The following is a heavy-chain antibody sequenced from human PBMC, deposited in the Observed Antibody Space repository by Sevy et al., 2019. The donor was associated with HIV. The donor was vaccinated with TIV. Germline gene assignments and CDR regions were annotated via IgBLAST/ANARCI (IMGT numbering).Heavy chain of an antibody. V-gene: IGHV4-34*01. J-gene: IGHJ4*02. D-gene: IGHD2-15*01. Sequence: SETLSLTCAVYGGSFSGYYWSWIRQPPGKGLEWIGEINHSGSTNYNPALKSRVTISVATSKNQFSLKLSSVTAADTAVYYCARGQNEDCSGGSCYRGDFDYWGQGTLVTVSS. CDR2: INHSGST. CDR1: GGSFSGYY. CDR3: ARGQNEDCSGGSCYRGDFDY.